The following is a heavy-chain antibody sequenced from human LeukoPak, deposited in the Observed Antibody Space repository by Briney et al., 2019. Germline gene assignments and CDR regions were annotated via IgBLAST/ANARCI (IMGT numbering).Heavy chain of an antibody. CDR2: IYYSGST. Sequence: SETLSLTCAVYGGSFSGYYWSWIRQPPGKGLEWIGSIYYSGSTYYNPSLKSRVTISVDTSKNQFSLKLTSVTAADTAVYYCARPVGRGAFDIWGQGTMVIVSS. CDR1: GGSFSGYY. J-gene: IGHJ3*02. CDR3: ARPVGRGAFDI. D-gene: IGHD1-26*01. V-gene: IGHV4-34*01.